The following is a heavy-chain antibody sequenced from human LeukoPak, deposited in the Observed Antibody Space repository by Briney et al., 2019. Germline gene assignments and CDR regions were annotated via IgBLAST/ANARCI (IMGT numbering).Heavy chain of an antibody. Sequence: PGGSLRLSCAASGFTFSSYGMSWVRQAPGKGLEWVSAISGSGGSTYYADSVKGRFTISRDNPKNTLYLQMNSLRAEDTAVYYCAKRYYYDSSGYYLSWYYYYMDVWGKGTTVTVSS. D-gene: IGHD3-22*01. CDR3: AKRYYYDSSGYYLSWYYYYMDV. J-gene: IGHJ6*03. CDR1: GFTFSSYG. V-gene: IGHV3-23*01. CDR2: ISGSGGST.